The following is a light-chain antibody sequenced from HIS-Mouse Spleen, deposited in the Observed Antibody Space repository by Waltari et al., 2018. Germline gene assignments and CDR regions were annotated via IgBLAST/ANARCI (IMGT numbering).Light chain of an antibody. CDR3: CSYAVSSTWV. J-gene: IGLJ3*02. Sequence: QAALTQPASVSGSPGQSISISCTGTTSVVGSHNLVSWYQQHPGKAPKLMIYEGSKRPSGVSNRFSGSKSGNTASLTISGLQAEDEADYYCCSYAVSSTWVFGGGTKLTVL. CDR2: EGS. CDR1: TSVVGSHNL. V-gene: IGLV2-23*01.